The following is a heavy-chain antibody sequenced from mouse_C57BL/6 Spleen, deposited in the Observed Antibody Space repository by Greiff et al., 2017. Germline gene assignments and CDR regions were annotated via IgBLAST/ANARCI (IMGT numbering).Heavy chain of an antibody. V-gene: IGHV5-17*01. CDR1: GFTFSDYG. Sequence: VQLQQSGGGLVKPGGSLKLSCAASGFTFSDYGMHWVRQAPEKGLEWVAYISSGSSTIYYADTVKGRFTISRDNAKNTLFLQMTSLRSEDTAMYYCARDYYGNSYAMDYWGQGTSVTVSS. J-gene: IGHJ4*01. CDR3: ARDYYGNSYAMDY. D-gene: IGHD2-1*01. CDR2: ISSGSSTI.